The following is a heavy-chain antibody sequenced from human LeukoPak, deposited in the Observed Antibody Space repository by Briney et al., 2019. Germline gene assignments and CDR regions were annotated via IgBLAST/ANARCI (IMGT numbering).Heavy chain of an antibody. V-gene: IGHV1-18*01. D-gene: IGHD2-8*01. J-gene: IGHJ3*02. CDR2: ISAYNGNT. Sequence: GASVKVSCKASGYTFTSYGISWVRQAPGQGLEWMGWISAYNGNTNYAQKLQGRVTMTTDTSTSTAYMELRSLRSDDTAVYYCARDDWIPGSCPNSSGCSDAFDIWGQGTMVTVSS. CDR3: ARDDWIPGSCPNSSGCSDAFDI. CDR1: GYTFTSYG.